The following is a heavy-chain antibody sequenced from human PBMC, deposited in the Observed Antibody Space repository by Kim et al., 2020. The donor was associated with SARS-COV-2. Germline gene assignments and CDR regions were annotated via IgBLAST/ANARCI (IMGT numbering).Heavy chain of an antibody. V-gene: IGHV4-39*07. J-gene: IGHJ5*02. CDR1: GGSISSSSYY. D-gene: IGHD2-15*01. CDR3: ARDESDCSGGSCYRVLMGFDP. Sequence: SETLSLTCTVSGGSISSSSYYWGWIRQPPGKGLEWIGSIYYSGSTYYNPSLKSRVTISVDTSKNQFSLKLSSVTAADTAVYYCARDESDCSGGSCYRVLMGFDPWGQGTLVTVCS. CDR2: IYYSGST.